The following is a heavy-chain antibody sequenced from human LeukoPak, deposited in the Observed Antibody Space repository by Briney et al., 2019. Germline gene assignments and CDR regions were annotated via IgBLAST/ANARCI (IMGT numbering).Heavy chain of an antibody. Sequence: GGSLRLSCSASGFSFNNYAVHWVRQAPGKGLEYVSGINSDGGTSHYADSAKGRFTISRDNSKNALYLQLSSLRPEDKALYYCVKTMVVFGGLIRTDAFDIWGQGTMVTVSS. CDR1: GFSFNNYA. CDR3: VKTMVVFGGLIRTDAFDI. J-gene: IGHJ3*02. V-gene: IGHV3-64D*06. D-gene: IGHD3-10*01. CDR2: INSDGGTS.